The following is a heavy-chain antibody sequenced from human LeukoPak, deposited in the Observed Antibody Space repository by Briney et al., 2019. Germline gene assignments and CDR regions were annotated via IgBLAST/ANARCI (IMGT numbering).Heavy chain of an antibody. D-gene: IGHD3-22*01. V-gene: IGHV3-72*01. CDR2: TRNKANSHTT. CDR3: GRVGSHSSDFYYLDY. CDR1: GFTFSDYY. Sequence: GGSLRLSCAASGFTFSDYYMDWVRQAPGKGLEWVGRTRNKANSHTTEYAASLIGRFTISRDDSKNSLYLQMNSLRTDDTAVYYCGRVGSHSSDFYYLDYWGQGTLVTVSS. J-gene: IGHJ4*02.